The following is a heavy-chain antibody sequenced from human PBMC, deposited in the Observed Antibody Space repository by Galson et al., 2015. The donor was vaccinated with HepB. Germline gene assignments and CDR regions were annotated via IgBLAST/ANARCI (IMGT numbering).Heavy chain of an antibody. CDR2: ISAYNGNT. D-gene: IGHD2-15*01. Sequence: SVKVSCKASGYTFTSYGISWVRQAPGQGLEWMGWISAYNGNTNYAQKLQGRVTMTTDTSTSTAYMELRSLRSDDTAVYYCARGGRGYCSGGSCYSSRNNFDYWGQGTLVTVSS. CDR1: GYTFTSYG. V-gene: IGHV1-18*01. J-gene: IGHJ4*02. CDR3: ARGGRGYCSGGSCYSSRNNFDY.